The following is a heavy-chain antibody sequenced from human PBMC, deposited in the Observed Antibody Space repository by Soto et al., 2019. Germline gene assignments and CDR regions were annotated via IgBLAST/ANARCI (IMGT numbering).Heavy chain of an antibody. J-gene: IGHJ4*02. CDR3: ARGRPGNSYYFDY. Sequence: QVQLVESGGGLVKPGGSLRLSCAASGFTFSDYYMSWIRQAPGKGLQWVAYISSRASIIYYADSVEGRFTISRDNAKNSLYLQMSGLRAEETAVYYCARGRPGNSYYFDYWGQGALVTVSS. D-gene: IGHD6-6*01. CDR1: GFTFSDYY. V-gene: IGHV3-11*01. CDR2: ISSRASII.